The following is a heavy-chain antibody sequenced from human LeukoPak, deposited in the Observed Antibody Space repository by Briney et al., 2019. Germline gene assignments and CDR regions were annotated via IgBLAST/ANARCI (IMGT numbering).Heavy chain of an antibody. CDR2: INTNTGNP. CDR3: ARALEARVLYRGQQLGVGY. D-gene: IGHD6-13*01. V-gene: IGHV7-4-1*02. CDR1: GYTFTSYA. Sequence: ASVKVSCKASGYTFTSYAMNWVRQAPGQGLEWMGWINTNTGNPTYAQGFTGRFVFSLDTSVSTAYLQISSLKAEDTAVYYCARALEARVLYRGQQLGVGYWGQGTLVTVSS. J-gene: IGHJ4*02.